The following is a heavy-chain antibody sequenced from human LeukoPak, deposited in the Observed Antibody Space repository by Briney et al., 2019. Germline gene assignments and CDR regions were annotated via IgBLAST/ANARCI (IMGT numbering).Heavy chain of an antibody. Sequence: ASVKVSCKASGYTFTGYYIHCVRQAPGQGLEGMGWISAYNGNTNYAQKLQGRVTMTTDTSTSTAYMELRSLRSDDTAVYYCARWRYCSGGSCYRGLGWFDPWGQGTLVTVSS. CDR2: ISAYNGNT. CDR1: GYTFTGYY. J-gene: IGHJ5*02. D-gene: IGHD2-15*01. CDR3: ARWRYCSGGSCYRGLGWFDP. V-gene: IGHV1-18*04.